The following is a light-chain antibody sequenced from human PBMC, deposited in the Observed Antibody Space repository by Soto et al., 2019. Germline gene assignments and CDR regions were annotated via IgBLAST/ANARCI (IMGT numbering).Light chain of an antibody. CDR1: QDISSW. V-gene: IGKV1-12*01. CDR2: AAS. CDR3: QQATTYPT. Sequence: DIQMTQSPSSVSASVGDRVAITCRASQDISSWLAWYQQKPGKAPKLLIYAASSLQSGVTSRFSGSGSETDFNINTSNLQPEDFATYYCQQATTYPTLGGGTKVEIK. J-gene: IGKJ4*01.